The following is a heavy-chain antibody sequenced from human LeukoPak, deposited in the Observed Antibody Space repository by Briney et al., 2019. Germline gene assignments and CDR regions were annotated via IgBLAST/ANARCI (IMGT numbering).Heavy chain of an antibody. CDR3: ARDMSGTYSFDY. V-gene: IGHV3-64D*06. Sequence: GGSLRLSCSASGFTLFWHVMHRVRQAPGKPLEYVSFIHHNGDITSYADSVRGRFTVSRDNSKNTLFLDLTSLRTDDTAVYYCARDMSGTYSFDYWGQGTLVTVSS. CDR2: IHHNGDIT. CDR1: GFTLFWHV. J-gene: IGHJ4*02. D-gene: IGHD1-26*01.